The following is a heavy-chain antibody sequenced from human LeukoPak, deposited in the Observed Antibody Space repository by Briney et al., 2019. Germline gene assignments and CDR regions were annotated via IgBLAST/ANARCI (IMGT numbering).Heavy chain of an antibody. V-gene: IGHV4-59*01. Sequence: SETLSLTCTVSGGSISSYYWSWIRQPPGKGLEWIGYIYYSGSTNYNPSLKSRVTISVDTSKNQFSLKLSSVTAADTAVYYCAREGPAAGSRAFDIWGQGTMVTVSS. CDR1: GGSISSYY. CDR3: AREGPAAGSRAFDI. D-gene: IGHD2-2*01. J-gene: IGHJ3*02. CDR2: IYYSGST.